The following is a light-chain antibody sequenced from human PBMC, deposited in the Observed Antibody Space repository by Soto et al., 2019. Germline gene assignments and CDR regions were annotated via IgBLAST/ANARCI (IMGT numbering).Light chain of an antibody. Sequence: DIQMTQSPSSLSASVGDRVTITCQASQDISKYLNWYQQKPGKAPKLLIYDASNLETGVPSRFSGSGFGTDFTFTISSLQPEDIATYYCQQYDNLPVTFGGGTKVESK. V-gene: IGKV1-33*01. CDR3: QQYDNLPVT. J-gene: IGKJ4*01. CDR1: QDISKY. CDR2: DAS.